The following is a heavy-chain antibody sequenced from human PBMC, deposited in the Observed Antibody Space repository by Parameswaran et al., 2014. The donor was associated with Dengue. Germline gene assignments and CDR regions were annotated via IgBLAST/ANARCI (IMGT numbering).Heavy chain of an antibody. J-gene: IGHJ4*02. CDR2: ISDSGNTV. V-gene: IGHV3-11*01. CDR3: VSSTVVAPDH. D-gene: IGHD4-23*01. Sequence: RWIRQPPGKGLEWVSHISDSGNTVYYADSVKGRFTISRDNAKNSLSLQMNSLRAEDTAVYYCVSSTVVAPDHWGQGALVTVSS.